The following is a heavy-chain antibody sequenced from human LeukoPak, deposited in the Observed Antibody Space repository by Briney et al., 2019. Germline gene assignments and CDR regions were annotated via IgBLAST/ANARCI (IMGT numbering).Heavy chain of an antibody. CDR2: INQDGSEK. D-gene: IGHD6-19*01. V-gene: IGHV3-7*04. CDR3: ARVQRGIAVALDY. Sequence: GGSLRLSCAASGFTFSNYWMSWVRQAPGKGLEWVANINQDGSEKYFVDSLKGRFTISRDNAKNSLYLQMNSLRAEDTAVYYCARVQRGIAVALDYWGQGTLATVSS. J-gene: IGHJ4*02. CDR1: GFTFSNYW.